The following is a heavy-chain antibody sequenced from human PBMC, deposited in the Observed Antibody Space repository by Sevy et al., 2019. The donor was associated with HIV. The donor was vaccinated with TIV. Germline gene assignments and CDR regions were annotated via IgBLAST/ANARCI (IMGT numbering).Heavy chain of an antibody. CDR1: GYTFTGYY. D-gene: IGHD1-7*01. V-gene: IGHV1-2*02. J-gene: IGHJ3*02. Sequence: ASVKVSCKASGYTFTGYYMHWVRQAPGQGLEWMGWINPNSGGTIYAQKFQGRVTMTRDTSISTAYMELSRLRSDDTAVYYCARGPVGETGTTLGWIWGQGTMVTVSS. CDR3: ARGPVGETGTTLGWI. CDR2: INPNSGGT.